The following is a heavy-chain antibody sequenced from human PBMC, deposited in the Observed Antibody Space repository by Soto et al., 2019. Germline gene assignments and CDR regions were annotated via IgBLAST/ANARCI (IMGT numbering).Heavy chain of an antibody. V-gene: IGHV3-11*06. D-gene: IGHD2-2*01. Sequence: QVQLVESGGGLVKPGGSLRLSCAASGFTFSDYYMSWIRQAPGKGLEWVSYISSSSSYTNYADSVKGRFTISRDNAKNSLYLQMNSLRAEDTAVYYCARDSGGAYCSSTSCYGYGMDVWGQGTTVTVSS. CDR3: ARDSGGAYCSSTSCYGYGMDV. CDR1: GFTFSDYY. CDR2: ISSSSSYT. J-gene: IGHJ6*02.